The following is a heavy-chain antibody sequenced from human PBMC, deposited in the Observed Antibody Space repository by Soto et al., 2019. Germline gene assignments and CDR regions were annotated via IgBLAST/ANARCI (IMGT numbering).Heavy chain of an antibody. Sequence: GGSLRLSCAASGFTFSSYAMSWVRQAPGKGLEWVSAISGSGGSTYYADSVKGRFTISRDNSKNTLYLQMNSLRAEDTAVYYCAKCVALYCSGGSCYQYYYYYYMDVWGKRTTVTVSS. CDR1: GFTFSSYA. CDR3: AKCVALYCSGGSCYQYYYYYYMDV. V-gene: IGHV3-23*01. J-gene: IGHJ6*03. CDR2: ISGSGGST. D-gene: IGHD2-15*01.